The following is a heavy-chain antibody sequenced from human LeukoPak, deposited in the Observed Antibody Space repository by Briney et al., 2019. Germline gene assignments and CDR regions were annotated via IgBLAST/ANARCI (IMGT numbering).Heavy chain of an antibody. D-gene: IGHD3-16*01. CDR3: TTINYG. CDR1: GFTFSSYW. Sequence: AGGPLRLSCAASGFTFSSYWRSWVRQAHGKGRLWVSRFSCDGNTTTDADSVKVRFTISRDNAKNPLYLQMNSLRVEDTAVYYCTTINYGWGQGTLVTVSS. V-gene: IGHV3-74*01. J-gene: IGHJ4*02. CDR2: FSCDGNTT.